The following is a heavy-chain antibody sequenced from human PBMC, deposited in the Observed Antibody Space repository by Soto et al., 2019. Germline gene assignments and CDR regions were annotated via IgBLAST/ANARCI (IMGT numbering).Heavy chain of an antibody. CDR1: RFSLSTSGMC. J-gene: IGHJ6*02. CDR3: ARTYYYDSSGYYYGYYYYGMDV. V-gene: IGHV2-70*01. D-gene: IGHD3-22*01. Sequence: SGPTLVNPTQTLTLTCTFSRFSLSTSGMCVSWIRQPPGKALEWHALIDWDDVKYYSTSLKTRLTISKDTSKNQVVLTMTNMDPVDTATYYCARTYYYDSSGYYYGYYYYGMDVWGQGTTVTVSS. CDR2: IDWDDVK.